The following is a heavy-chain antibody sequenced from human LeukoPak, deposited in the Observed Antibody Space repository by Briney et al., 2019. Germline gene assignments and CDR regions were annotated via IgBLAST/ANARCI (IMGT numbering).Heavy chain of an antibody. CDR3: ARDVVAAAPWDYYYYYMDV. J-gene: IGHJ6*03. D-gene: IGHD2-15*01. V-gene: IGHV1-2*02. Sequence: ASVKVSCKASGYTFTGYYMHWVRQAPGQGLEWMGWINPNSGGTNYAQKFQGRVTMTRDTSISTAYMELSRLRSDDTAVYYCARDVVAAAPWDYYYYYMDVWGKGTTVTVSS. CDR2: INPNSGGT. CDR1: GYTFTGYY.